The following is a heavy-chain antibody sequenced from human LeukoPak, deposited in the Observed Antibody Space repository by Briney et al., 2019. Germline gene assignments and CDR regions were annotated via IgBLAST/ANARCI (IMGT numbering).Heavy chain of an antibody. Sequence: PSETLSLTCAVYGGSFSGYYWSWTPKPPGKGLKWFGEINHSGSTNYNPSLKSRVTISVDTSKNQFSLKLSSVTAADTAVYYCARGPWYYYDSSGYSGVALLAFFDYWGQGTLVTVSS. CDR3: ARGPWYYYDSSGYSGVALLAFFDY. D-gene: IGHD3-22*01. CDR1: GGSFSGYY. V-gene: IGHV4-34*01. J-gene: IGHJ4*02. CDR2: INHSGST.